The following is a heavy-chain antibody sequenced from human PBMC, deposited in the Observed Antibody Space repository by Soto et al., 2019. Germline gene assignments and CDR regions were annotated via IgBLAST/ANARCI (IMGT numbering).Heavy chain of an antibody. D-gene: IGHD5-18*01. V-gene: IGHV4-31*03. Sequence: LSLTCTVSGGSISSGGYYWSWIRQHPGKGLEWIGYMYYSGSTYYNPSLKSRVTISVDTSKNHFSLNLRSVTAADTAVYYCARVASYVDTAMVYYFDYWGQGTLVTVSS. CDR3: ARVASYVDTAMVYYFDY. J-gene: IGHJ4*02. CDR2: MYYSGST. CDR1: GGSISSGGYY.